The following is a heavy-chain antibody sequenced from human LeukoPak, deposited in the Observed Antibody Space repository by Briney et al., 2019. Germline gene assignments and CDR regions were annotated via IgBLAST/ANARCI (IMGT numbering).Heavy chain of an antibody. J-gene: IGHJ4*02. D-gene: IGHD4-17*01. CDR1: GGSISSYY. V-gene: IGHV4-59*13. Sequence: KPSETLSLTCTVSGGSISSYYWSWIRQGPGKGLQWIGYIYYSGSTYYNPSLDSRVTISVDTSKNHFSLKLSSVTAADTAVYYCARRGDYVALDYWGQGTLVTVSS. CDR2: IYYSGST. CDR3: ARRGDYVALDY.